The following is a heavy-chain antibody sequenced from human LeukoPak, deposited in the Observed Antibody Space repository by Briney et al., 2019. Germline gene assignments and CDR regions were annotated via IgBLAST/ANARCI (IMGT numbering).Heavy chain of an antibody. CDR1: GFTFSSYW. CDR3: ARDPYSGYDRSLDV. CDR2: IYGDGSST. D-gene: IGHD5-12*01. J-gene: IGHJ6*02. V-gene: IGHV3-74*01. Sequence: GGSLRLSCAASGFTFSSYWMHWVRQAPGKGLVWVSRIYGDGSSTNYADSVRGRFTISRDNAKNTLYLQMNSLRAEDTAVFYCARDPYSGYDRSLDVWGQGTTVTVSS.